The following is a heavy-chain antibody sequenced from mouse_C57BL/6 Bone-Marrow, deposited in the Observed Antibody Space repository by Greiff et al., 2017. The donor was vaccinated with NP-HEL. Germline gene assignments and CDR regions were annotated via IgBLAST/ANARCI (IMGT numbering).Heavy chain of an antibody. CDR2: IYPGGGYT. CDR3: ARWRTYWYFDV. J-gene: IGHJ1*03. CDR1: GYTFTNYW. V-gene: IGHV1-63*01. Sequence: VNVVESGAELVRPGTSVKMSCKASGYTFTNYWIGWAKQRPGHGLEWIGDIYPGGGYTNYNEKFKGKATLTADKSSSTAYMQFSSLTSEDSAIYYCARWRTYWYFDVWGTGTTVTVSS.